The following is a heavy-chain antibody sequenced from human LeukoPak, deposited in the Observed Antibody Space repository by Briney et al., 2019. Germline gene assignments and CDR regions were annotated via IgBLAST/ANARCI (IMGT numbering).Heavy chain of an antibody. CDR3: ARQSITMIVVVAYFDL. J-gene: IGHJ2*01. V-gene: IGHV4-59*01. Sequence: SETLSLTCTVSGGSISSYYWSWIRQPPGKGLEWIGYIYYSGSTNYNPSLKSRVTISVDTSKNQFSLKLSSVTAADTAVYYCARQSITMIVVVAYFDLWGRGTLVTVSS. D-gene: IGHD3-22*01. CDR1: GGSISSYY. CDR2: IYYSGST.